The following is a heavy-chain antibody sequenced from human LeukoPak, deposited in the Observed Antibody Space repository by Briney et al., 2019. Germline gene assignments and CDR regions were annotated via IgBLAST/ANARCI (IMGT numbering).Heavy chain of an antibody. D-gene: IGHD3-22*01. J-gene: IGHJ4*02. CDR2: ISVSGDAT. V-gene: IGHV3-23*01. Sequence: GGSLRLSCTASGFTFSSLAMHWVRQAPGKGLGWVSGISVSGDATYYADSVSGRSTVSRDNSKNTLYLQMSSLRAEDTALYFCARVLSIGFHYDYWGPGTLVTVSS. CDR1: GFTFSSLA. CDR3: ARVLSIGFHYDY.